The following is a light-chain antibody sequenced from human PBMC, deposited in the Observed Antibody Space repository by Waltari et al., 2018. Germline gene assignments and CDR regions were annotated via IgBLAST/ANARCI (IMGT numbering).Light chain of an antibody. CDR2: WAP. V-gene: IGKV4-1*01. CDR1: QSVLFSTNNKNY. Sequence: DIVMTQSPDSLAVSLGARATINCTSSQSVLFSTNNKNYLAWYQQKTGRPPKLLFYWAPTRESGVPDRFSGSGSGTDFTLTISSLQAEDVAVYYCQQYRSTLWTFGQGTRVEIK. CDR3: QQYRSTLWT. J-gene: IGKJ1*01.